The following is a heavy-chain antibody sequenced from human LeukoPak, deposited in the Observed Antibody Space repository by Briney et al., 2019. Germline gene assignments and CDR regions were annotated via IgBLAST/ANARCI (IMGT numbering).Heavy chain of an antibody. V-gene: IGHV4-59*12. J-gene: IGHJ4*02. Sequence: SETLSLTCTVSGGSISSYYWSWIRQPPGKGLEWIGYIYYSGSTNYNPSLKSRVTISVDTSKNQFSLKLSSVTAADTAVYYCARDRSFGVVIGGFDYWGQGTLVTVSS. CDR1: GGSISSYY. CDR3: ARDRSFGVVIGGFDY. D-gene: IGHD3-3*01. CDR2: IYYSGST.